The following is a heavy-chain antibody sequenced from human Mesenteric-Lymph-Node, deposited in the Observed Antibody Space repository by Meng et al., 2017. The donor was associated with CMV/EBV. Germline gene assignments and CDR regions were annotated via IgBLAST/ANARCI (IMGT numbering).Heavy chain of an antibody. D-gene: IGHD3-10*01. CDR1: GFTFSDYS. Sequence: GESLKISCVASGFTFSDYSMNWVRLAPGKGLEWVSAISSRSIHIYYADSVKGRFTISRDNAKNSLYLQMNSLRAEDTAVYYCARGTRLRYPYTQIGDFDYWGQGTLVTVSS. CDR2: ISSRSIHI. V-gene: IGHV3-21*01. CDR3: ARGTRLRYPYTQIGDFDY. J-gene: IGHJ4*02.